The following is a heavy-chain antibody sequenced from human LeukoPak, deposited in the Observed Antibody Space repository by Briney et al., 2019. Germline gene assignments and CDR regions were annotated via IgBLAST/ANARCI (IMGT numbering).Heavy chain of an antibody. CDR3: ARDRGQAPILEWLLEDAFDI. CDR1: GGSISSYY. D-gene: IGHD3-3*01. CDR2: IYTSGST. Sequence: SETLSLTCTVSGGSISSYYWSWIRQPAVKGLGWIGRIYTSGSTNYNPSLKSRVTMSVDTSKNQFSLKLSSVTAADTAVYYCARDRGQAPILEWLLEDAFDIWGQGTMVTVSS. V-gene: IGHV4-4*07. J-gene: IGHJ3*02.